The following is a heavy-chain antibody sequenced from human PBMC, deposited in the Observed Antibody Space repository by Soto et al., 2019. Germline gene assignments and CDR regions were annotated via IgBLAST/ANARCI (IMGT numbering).Heavy chain of an antibody. CDR3: ARDMVRVPYDYVWGSYRKFDY. J-gene: IGHJ4*02. V-gene: IGHV1-18*01. CDR2: ISAYNGNT. D-gene: IGHD3-16*02. CDR1: GYTFTSYG. Sequence: ASVKVSCKASGYTFTSYGISWVRQAPGQGLEWMGWISAYNGNTNYAQKLQGRVTMTTDTSTSTAYMELRSLRSDDTAGYYCARDMVRVPYDYVWGSYRKFDYWGQGTLVTVSS.